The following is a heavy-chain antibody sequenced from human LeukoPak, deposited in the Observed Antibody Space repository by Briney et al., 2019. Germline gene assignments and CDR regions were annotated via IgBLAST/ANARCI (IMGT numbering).Heavy chain of an antibody. CDR1: GGSISSYY. CDR3: ARTSLGYSYGVFDS. CDR2: IYSSGST. J-gene: IGHJ4*02. D-gene: IGHD5-18*01. Sequence: SETLSLTCTVSGGSISSYYWSWIRQPPGKGLEWIGYIYSSGSTNYNPSLKSRVTISVDTSKNQFSLKLSSVTAADTAVYYCARTSLGYSYGVFDSWGQGTLVTVSS. V-gene: IGHV4-59*01.